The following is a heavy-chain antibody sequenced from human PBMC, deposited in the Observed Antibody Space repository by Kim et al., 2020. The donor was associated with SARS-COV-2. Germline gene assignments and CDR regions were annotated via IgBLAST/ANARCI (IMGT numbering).Heavy chain of an antibody. J-gene: IGHJ5*02. D-gene: IGHD6-13*01. Sequence: SETLSLTCTVSGGSISSSSYYWGWIRQPPGKGLEWIGSIYYSGSTYYNPSLKSRVTISVDTSKNQFSLKLSSVTAADTAVYYCARHVRQQLAEEWFDPWGQGTLVTVSS. CDR2: IYYSGST. CDR3: ARHVRQQLAEEWFDP. CDR1: GGSISSSSYY. V-gene: IGHV4-39*01.